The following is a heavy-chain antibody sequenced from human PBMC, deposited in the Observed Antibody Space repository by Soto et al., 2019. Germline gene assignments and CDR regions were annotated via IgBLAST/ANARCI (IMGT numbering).Heavy chain of an antibody. D-gene: IGHD2-15*01. J-gene: IGHJ4*02. CDR2: VSASGLNT. CDR3: AKVRPRRTAGYFFAY. CDR1: GFTFSTYA. Sequence: EVQLLESGGKLVQPGGSLTLSCAASGFTFSTYAMAWVRQAPGRGLEWVSGVSASGLNTDYVETVKSRFYISRDNSKKTVSLHMTSLRAEHAALYYCAKVRPRRTAGYFFAYRGQGTHVTVSA. V-gene: IGHV3-23*01.